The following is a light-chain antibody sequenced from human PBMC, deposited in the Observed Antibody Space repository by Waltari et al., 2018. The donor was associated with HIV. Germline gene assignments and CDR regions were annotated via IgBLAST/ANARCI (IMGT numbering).Light chain of an antibody. V-gene: IGLV1-47*01. Sequence: QSVLPQPPSASGTPGQRVTISCSGSNSNIGGKDVYWFQPLPGTAPKLLIYRTNQRRSGVPDRFSGSKSGTSASLAISGLRSDDEADYYCAAWDDTLSSYVFGTGTTVTV. CDR1: NSNIGGKD. J-gene: IGLJ1*01. CDR3: AAWDDTLSSYV. CDR2: RTN.